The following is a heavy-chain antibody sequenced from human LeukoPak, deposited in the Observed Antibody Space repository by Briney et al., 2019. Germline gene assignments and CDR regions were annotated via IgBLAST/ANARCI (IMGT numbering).Heavy chain of an antibody. CDR1: GDSISGYY. V-gene: IGHV4-59*08. CDR2: IYYSGNT. CDR3: ARHGVGGVPDY. J-gene: IGHJ4*02. D-gene: IGHD3-16*01. Sequence: SETLSLTCTVSGDSISGYYWSWIRQPPGKGLEWIGYIYYSGNTYFNPSLKSRVTISVDTSKNQFSLKLSSVTAADTAVYYCARHGVGGVPDYWGQGTLVTVSS.